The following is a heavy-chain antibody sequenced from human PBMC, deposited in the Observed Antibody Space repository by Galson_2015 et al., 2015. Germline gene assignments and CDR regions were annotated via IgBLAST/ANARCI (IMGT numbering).Heavy chain of an antibody. CDR2: TYYRSKWYN. J-gene: IGHJ4*02. Sequence: CAISGDSVSNRGASWNWIRQSPSRGLEWLGRTYYRSKWYNDYGESEKGRITIKPDTFKNHFSLQLNSETPEDTAIYYCARDFRWGFDYLGQGALVTVSS. CDR3: ARDFRWGFDY. D-gene: IGHD1-26*01. V-gene: IGHV6-1*01. CDR1: GDSVSNRGAS.